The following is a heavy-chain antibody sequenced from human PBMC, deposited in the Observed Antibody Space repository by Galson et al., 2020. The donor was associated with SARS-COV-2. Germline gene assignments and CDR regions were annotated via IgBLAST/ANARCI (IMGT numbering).Heavy chain of an antibody. J-gene: IGHJ6*03. CDR2: IYSGGST. D-gene: IGHD3-3*01. CDR1: GFAVNINY. V-gene: IGHV3-66*01. Sequence: GGSLRLSCAASGFAVNINYMTWVRQAPGKGLEWVSVIYSGGSTYYADSVKGRFTISRDNSKNMLYLQMNTLRDEDTAVYYCARTIRQYDYWSAHYFYYYMDVWGKGTTVTVSS. CDR3: ARTIRQYDYWSAHYFYYYMDV.